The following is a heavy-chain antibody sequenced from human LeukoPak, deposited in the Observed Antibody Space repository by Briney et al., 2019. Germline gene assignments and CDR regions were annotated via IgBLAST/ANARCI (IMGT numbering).Heavy chain of an antibody. CDR2: IYYSGST. Sequence: SETLSLTCTVSGGSISSYYWSWIRQPPGKGLEWIGYIYYSGSTNYNPSLKSRVTISVDTSKNQFSLKLSSVTAADTAVYYCARGPRGTVVTSAIGYWGQGTLVAVSS. CDR3: ARGPRGTVVTSAIGY. V-gene: IGHV4-59*01. CDR1: GGSISSYY. D-gene: IGHD4-23*01. J-gene: IGHJ4*02.